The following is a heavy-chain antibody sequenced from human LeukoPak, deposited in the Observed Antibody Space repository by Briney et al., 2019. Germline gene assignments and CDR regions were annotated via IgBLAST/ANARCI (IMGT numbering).Heavy chain of an antibody. CDR3: ARDLVPAQAFDI. CDR2: IYYSGST. CDR1: GGSISSYY. D-gene: IGHD2-8*02. Sequence: SETLSLTCTVSGGSISSYYWSWIRQPPGKGLEWIGYIYYSGSTNYNPSLKSRVTISVDTSKNQFSLKLSSVTAADTAVYYCARDLVPAQAFDIWSQGTMVTVSS. J-gene: IGHJ3*02. V-gene: IGHV4-59*01.